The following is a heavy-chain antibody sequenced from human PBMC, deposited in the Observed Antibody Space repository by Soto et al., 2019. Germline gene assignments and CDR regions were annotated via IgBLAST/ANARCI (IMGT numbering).Heavy chain of an antibody. J-gene: IGHJ3*02. CDR2: INHSGST. CDR3: ARLYYYGSGSPPHDAFDI. Sequence: QVQLQQWGAGLLKPSETLSLTCAVYGGSFSGYYWSWIRQPPGKGLEWIGEINHSGSTNYNPSLKSRVTISVDTSKNQISLKLSSVTAADTAVYYCARLYYYGSGSPPHDAFDIWGQGTMVTVSS. D-gene: IGHD3-10*01. CDR1: GGSFSGYY. V-gene: IGHV4-34*01.